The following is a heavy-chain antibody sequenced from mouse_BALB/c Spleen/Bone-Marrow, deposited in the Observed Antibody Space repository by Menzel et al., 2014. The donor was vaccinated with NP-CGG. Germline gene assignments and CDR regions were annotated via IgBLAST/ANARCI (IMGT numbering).Heavy chain of an antibody. CDR1: GYAFSTYW. Sequence: VQLQESGAELVRPGSSVKISCKPSGYAFSTYWTTWAKQRPGQGLEWIGQIYPGDGDTDFNGKFKGKVTLTADRSSNTAYMEFSSLTSEDSAMYFWARGEISVGYWSQSTTLTVSS. CDR2: IYPGDGDT. CDR3: ARGEISVGY. J-gene: IGHJ2*01. V-gene: IGHV1-80*01.